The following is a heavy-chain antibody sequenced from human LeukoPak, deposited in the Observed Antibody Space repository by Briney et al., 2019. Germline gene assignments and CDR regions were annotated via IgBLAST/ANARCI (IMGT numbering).Heavy chain of an antibody. CDR1: GFTFSSYA. Sequence: GSLRLSCAASGFTFSSYAMSWIRQPPGKGLEWIGYIYYSGSTNYNPSLKSRVTISVDTSKNQFSLKLSSVTAADTAVYYCARPPRDWGQGTLVTVSS. J-gene: IGHJ4*02. V-gene: IGHV4-59*12. CDR3: ARPPRD. CDR2: IYYSGST.